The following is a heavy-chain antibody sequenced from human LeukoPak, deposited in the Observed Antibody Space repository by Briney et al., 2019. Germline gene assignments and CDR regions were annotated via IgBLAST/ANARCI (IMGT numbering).Heavy chain of an antibody. CDR2: IKQDGSEK. CDR3: ARSLVRGIAAAGY. CDR1: GFTFSSYW. D-gene: IGHD6-13*01. Sequence: HPGGSLRLSCAASGFTFSSYWMSWVRQAPGKGLEWVANIKQDGSEKYYVDSVKGRFTISRDNAKNSLYLQMNSLRAEDTAVYYCARSLVRGIAAAGYWGQGTLVTVSS. J-gene: IGHJ4*02. V-gene: IGHV3-7*01.